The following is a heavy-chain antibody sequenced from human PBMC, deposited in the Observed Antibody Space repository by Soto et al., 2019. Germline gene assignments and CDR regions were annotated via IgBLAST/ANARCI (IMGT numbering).Heavy chain of an antibody. D-gene: IGHD3-9*01. V-gene: IGHV4-39*01. Sequence: SETLSFTCSVSGDSINSDKYYWGWIRQPPGKGLEWIGSIYYRGNTYYNPSLQTRVTISLDKSKSQFSLKLTSVTAADSAVYFCARLEGLATISYYFDFWGQGALVTVSS. CDR2: IYYRGNT. CDR1: GDSINSDKYY. J-gene: IGHJ4*02. CDR3: ARLEGLATISYYFDF.